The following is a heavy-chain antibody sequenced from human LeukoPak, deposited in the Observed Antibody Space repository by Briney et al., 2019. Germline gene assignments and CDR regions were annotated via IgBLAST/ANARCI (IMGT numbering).Heavy chain of an antibody. V-gene: IGHV3-74*01. CDR3: ARSQSGVFDV. Sequence: GGSLRLSCVVSGFTFTNYWMQWVRQVPGKGLVWVARMNSDGTSIIHADSVKGRFTISRDNAENTLYLQMNSLRPEGTALYYCARSQSGVFDVWGQGTMVIVSS. CDR2: MNSDGTSI. CDR1: GFTFTNYW. D-gene: IGHD2-15*01. J-gene: IGHJ3*01.